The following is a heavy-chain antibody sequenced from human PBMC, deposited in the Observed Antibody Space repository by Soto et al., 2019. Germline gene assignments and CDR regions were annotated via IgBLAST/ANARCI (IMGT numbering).Heavy chain of an antibody. J-gene: IGHJ6*03. CDR2: ISSSSSYI. D-gene: IGHD2-2*01. CDR3: ARVNGEYCSSTSCYDYYYYYMDV. CDR1: GFTFSSYS. V-gene: IGHV3-21*01. Sequence: GGSLRLSYAASGFTFSSYSMNWVRQAPGKGLEWVSSISSSSSYIYYADSVKGRFTISRDNAKNSLYLQMNSLRAEDTAVYYCARVNGEYCSSTSCYDYYYYYMDVWGKGTTVTVSS.